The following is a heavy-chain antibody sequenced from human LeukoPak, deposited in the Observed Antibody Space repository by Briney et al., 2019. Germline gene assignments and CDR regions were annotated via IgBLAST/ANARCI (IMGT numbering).Heavy chain of an antibody. CDR3: ARTRYYYNSRSYGAPYYFDY. V-gene: IGHV4-39*01. J-gene: IGHJ4*02. Sequence: SETLSLTCTVSGGSISSSNYYWGWIRQPPGKGLEWIGSIYYSGSTYYNPSLKSRVTISVDTSKNQFSLKLSSVTAADTAVYYCARTRYYYNSRSYGAPYYFDYWGQGTLVTVSS. CDR1: GGSISSSNYY. CDR2: IYYSGST. D-gene: IGHD3-10*01.